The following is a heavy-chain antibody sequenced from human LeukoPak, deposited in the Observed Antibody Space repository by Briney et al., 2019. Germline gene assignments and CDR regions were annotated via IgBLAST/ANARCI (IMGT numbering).Heavy chain of an antibody. Sequence: GSLRLSCVVSGITLSNYGMSWVRQAPGKGLEWVSGISERGGSTNYADSVKGRFIISRDTSKNTVYLQMNSLRVEDTAVYFCAKRGIVIRAVIIIGFHKEAYYFDYWGQGILVTVSS. CDR3: AKRGIVIRAVIIIGFHKEAYYFDY. V-gene: IGHV3-23*01. D-gene: IGHD3-10*01. J-gene: IGHJ4*02. CDR2: ISERGGST. CDR1: GITLSNYG.